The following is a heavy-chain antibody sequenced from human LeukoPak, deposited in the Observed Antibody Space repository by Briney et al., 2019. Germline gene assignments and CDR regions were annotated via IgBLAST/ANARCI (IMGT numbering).Heavy chain of an antibody. CDR2: IDWDDDK. CDR1: GFSLSTSGMR. J-gene: IGHJ3*02. CDR3: ARMTTQNDAFDI. Sequence: SGPTLVNPTQTLTLTCTFSGFSLSTSGMRASWIRQPPGKALEWLARIDWDDDKFYSTSLKTRLTISKDTSKNQVVLTMTNTDPVDTATYYCARMTTQNDAFDIWGQGTMVTVSS. D-gene: IGHD4-17*01. V-gene: IGHV2-70*04.